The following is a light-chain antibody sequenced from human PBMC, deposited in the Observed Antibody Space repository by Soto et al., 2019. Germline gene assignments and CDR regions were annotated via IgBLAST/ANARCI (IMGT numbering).Light chain of an antibody. CDR2: DVS. J-gene: IGLJ2*01. CDR3: SSYTSSVSVV. V-gene: IGLV2-14*01. Sequence: QSVLTQSASVSGSPGQSITISCTGTSSDVGGYNYVSWYQQHPGKAPKLMIYDVSNRPSGVSNRFSGSKSANTASLTISGLQAEDEANYYCSSYTSSVSVVFGGGTKLTVL. CDR1: SSDVGGYNY.